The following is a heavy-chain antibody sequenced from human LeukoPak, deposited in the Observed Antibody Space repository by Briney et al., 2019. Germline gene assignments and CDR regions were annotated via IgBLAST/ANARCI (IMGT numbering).Heavy chain of an antibody. CDR2: ISGSGGST. Sequence: GGSLRLSCAASGFTFSSYAMSWVRQAPGKGLEWVSAISGSGGSTYYADSVKGRFTISRDNSKNTLYLQMNSLRAEDTAVYYCAKDHLTIFGVGPREDVWGKGTTVTVSS. J-gene: IGHJ6*04. CDR1: GFTFSSYA. D-gene: IGHD3-3*01. CDR3: AKDHLTIFGVGPREDV. V-gene: IGHV3-23*01.